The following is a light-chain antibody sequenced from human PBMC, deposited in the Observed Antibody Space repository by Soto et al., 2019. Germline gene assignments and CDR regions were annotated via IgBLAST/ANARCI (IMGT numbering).Light chain of an antibody. CDR3: QLRSSWPPLYT. CDR2: DAS. Sequence: EIVLTQSPATLSLSPGERATLSCRASQSVSSYLAWSQHKPGQAPRLLIYDASNRATGVPARFSGSGSGTDFTRTISSLEPEDFAVYYCQLRSSWPPLYTFGQGTKLEIK. J-gene: IGKJ2*01. V-gene: IGKV3-11*01. CDR1: QSVSSY.